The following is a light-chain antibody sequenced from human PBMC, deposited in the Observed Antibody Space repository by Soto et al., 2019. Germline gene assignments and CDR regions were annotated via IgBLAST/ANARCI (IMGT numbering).Light chain of an antibody. CDR2: GAS. V-gene: IGKV3-15*01. J-gene: IGKJ5*01. CDR1: QSVSSY. CDR3: QQYNTWPPIT. Sequence: EIVMTQSPATLSVSPGERATITCRASQSVSSYLAWYQQKPGQAPRLLIYGASTRATGIPARFSGSGSGTEFTLTISSLQSEDFAVYYCQQYNTWPPITFGQGTRLEIK.